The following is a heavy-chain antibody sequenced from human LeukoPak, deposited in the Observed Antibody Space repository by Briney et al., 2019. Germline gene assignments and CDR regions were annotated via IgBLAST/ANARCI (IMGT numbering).Heavy chain of an antibody. V-gene: IGHV4-59*01. CDR2: IYYSGST. CDR1: GGSFSGYY. CDR3: ARDRYCRY. Sequence: SETLSLTCAVYGGSFSGYYWSWIRQPPGKGLEWIGYIYYSGSTNYNPSLKSRVTISVDTSKNQFSLKLSSVTAADTAVYYCARDRYCRYWGQGTLVTVSS. D-gene: IGHD1-14*01. J-gene: IGHJ4*02.